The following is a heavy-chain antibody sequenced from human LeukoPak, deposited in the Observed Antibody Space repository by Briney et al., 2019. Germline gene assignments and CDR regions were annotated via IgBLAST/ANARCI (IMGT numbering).Heavy chain of an antibody. V-gene: IGHV1-69*13. J-gene: IGHJ5*02. CDR1: GGTFSSYA. CDR3: ATPRYGSSWYWFDP. CDR2: IIPIFGTA. Sequence: AASVKVSCKASGGTFSSYAISWVRQAPGQGLEWMGGIIPIFGTANYAQKFQGRVTITADESTSTAYMELSSLRSEDTAVYYCATPRYGSSWYWFDPWGQGTLVTVSS. D-gene: IGHD6-13*01.